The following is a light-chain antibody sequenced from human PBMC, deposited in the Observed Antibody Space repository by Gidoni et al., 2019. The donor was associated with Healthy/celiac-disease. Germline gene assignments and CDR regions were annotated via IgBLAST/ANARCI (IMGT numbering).Light chain of an antibody. CDR3: QQYNNWPPLT. J-gene: IGKJ4*01. CDR1: QRVSSN. Sequence: EIVMTQSPATLSVSPGERATLSCRASQRVSSNLAWYQQKPGQAPRPLIYGASTRATGIPARFSGSGSGTEFTLTISSLQSEDFAVYYCQQYNNWPPLTFGGGTKVETK. CDR2: GAS. V-gene: IGKV3-15*01.